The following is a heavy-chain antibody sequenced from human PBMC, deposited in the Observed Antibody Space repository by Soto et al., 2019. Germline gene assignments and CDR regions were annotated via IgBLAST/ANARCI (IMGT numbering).Heavy chain of an antibody. CDR2: INAGNGNK. V-gene: IGHV1-3*01. J-gene: IGHJ5*02. Sequence: QVQLVQSGAEVKKPGASVKVPGKPPGYTFPGNVRLGVRQAPGQRLEWMGWINAGNGNKKYSQKFQGRVTITRDTSASTAYMELSSLRSEDTAVYYCARFYDILTPWGQGTLVTVSS. D-gene: IGHD3-9*01. CDR3: ARFYDILTP. CDR1: GYTFPGNV.